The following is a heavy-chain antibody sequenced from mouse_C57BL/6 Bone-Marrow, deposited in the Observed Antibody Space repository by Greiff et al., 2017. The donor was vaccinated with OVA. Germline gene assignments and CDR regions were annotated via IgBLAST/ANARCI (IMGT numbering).Heavy chain of an antibody. V-gene: IGHV2-2*01. D-gene: IGHD1-1*01. CDR2: IWSGGST. CDR1: GFSLTSYG. CDR3: ARRTTVVAGGYFDY. J-gene: IGHJ2*01. Sequence: VQLQQSGPGLVQPSQSLSITCTVSGFSLTSYGVHWVRQSPGKGLEWLGVIWSGGSTDYNAAFISRLSISKDNSKIQVFFKMNSLQADDTAIYYCARRTTVVAGGYFDYWGQGTTLTVSS.